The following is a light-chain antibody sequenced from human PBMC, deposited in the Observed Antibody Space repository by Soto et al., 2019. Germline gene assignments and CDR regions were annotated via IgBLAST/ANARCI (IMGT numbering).Light chain of an antibody. CDR2: NAS. Sequence: EIVMTQSPATLSVSPGGRATLSCRASQSVNTNLAWYQQKPGQAPRLLIYNASSRATGIPARFSGSGSGKEFSHTISSLQSEDFAVYYCQQYNNWPLTFGGGTKVEIK. CDR3: QQYNNWPLT. V-gene: IGKV3-15*01. J-gene: IGKJ4*01. CDR1: QSVNTN.